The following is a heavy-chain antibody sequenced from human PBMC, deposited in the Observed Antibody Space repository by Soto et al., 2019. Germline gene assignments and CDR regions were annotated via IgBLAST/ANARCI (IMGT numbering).Heavy chain of an antibody. CDR1: GVTFGDYD. V-gene: IGHV3-49*04. Sequence: LRLSFTASGVTFGDYDMSWVRQAPGKGLEWVGFIRSKAYGGATEYAASVKGRFTISRDDSKTIAYLQMNSLKTEDTAVYYCTRDYSDTRGYYGMDVWGQGTTVTVSS. J-gene: IGHJ6*02. CDR3: TRDYSDTRGYYGMDV. D-gene: IGHD3-22*01. CDR2: IRSKAYGGAT.